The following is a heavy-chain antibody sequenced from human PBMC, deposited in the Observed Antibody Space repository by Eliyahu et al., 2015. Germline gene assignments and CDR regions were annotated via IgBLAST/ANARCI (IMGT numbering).Heavy chain of an antibody. CDR1: GFSFSSXA. Sequence: EVQLLESGGGLVQPGGSLRLSCAASGFSFSSXAMSWVPLAPGKGVQWVSSVSSSASDTYYADSVKGRFTISRDNSKNTVYLQMNSLRVEDTAVYYCAKTPSMVRGAPPEWFDPWGQGTLVTVSS. CDR2: VSSSASDT. V-gene: IGHV3-23*01. CDR3: AKTPSMVRGAPPEWFDP. D-gene: IGHD3-10*01. J-gene: IGHJ5*02.